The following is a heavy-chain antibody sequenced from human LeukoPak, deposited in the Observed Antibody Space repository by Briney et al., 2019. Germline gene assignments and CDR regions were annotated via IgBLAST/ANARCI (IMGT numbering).Heavy chain of an antibody. D-gene: IGHD5-18*01. CDR2: TNSDGSST. V-gene: IGHV3-74*01. Sequence: GGSLSLSCAASGFTFRSYWMHWVRQAPGKGLVWVSRTNSDGSSTTYADSVKGRFTISRDNAKNTLYLQMNSLRAEDTAVYYCTRVASGHSSGYWFDPWGQGTLVTVSS. CDR1: GFTFRSYW. CDR3: TRVASGHSSGYWFDP. J-gene: IGHJ5*02.